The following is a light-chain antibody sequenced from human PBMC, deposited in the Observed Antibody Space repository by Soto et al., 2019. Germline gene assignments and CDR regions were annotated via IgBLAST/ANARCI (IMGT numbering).Light chain of an antibody. V-gene: IGKV3-20*01. Sequence: EIVLTQSPGTLSLSPGERATLSCRASQSVSSSYLAWYQQKPGQAPRLLIYGASSRATGIPDRFSGSGSGTVFTLNISSLEPEDFAVYYCQQYGSSPRTFGQGTKVEIK. CDR2: GAS. CDR1: QSVSSSY. J-gene: IGKJ1*01. CDR3: QQYGSSPRT.